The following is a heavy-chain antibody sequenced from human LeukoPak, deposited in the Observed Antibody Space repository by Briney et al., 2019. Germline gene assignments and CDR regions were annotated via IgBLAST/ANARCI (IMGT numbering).Heavy chain of an antibody. J-gene: IGHJ6*02. CDR1: GFTFSSYA. Sequence: SGGSLRLSCAASGFTFSSYAMHWVRQAPGKGLEWVAVISYDGSNKYYADSVKGRFTISRDNSKNTLYLQMNSLRAEDTAVYYCAKASTYYYDSSGYQYYYYYGMDVWGQGTTVTVSS. V-gene: IGHV3-30*04. CDR2: ISYDGSNK. CDR3: AKASTYYYDSSGYQYYYYYGMDV. D-gene: IGHD3-22*01.